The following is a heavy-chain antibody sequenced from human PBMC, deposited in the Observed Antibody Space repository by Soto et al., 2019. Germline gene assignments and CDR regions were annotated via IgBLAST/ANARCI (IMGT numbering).Heavy chain of an antibody. CDR1: GCSLSSGVYS. CDR2: IYHSGST. V-gene: IGHV4-30-2*01. J-gene: IGHJ6*02. Sequence: SETLCLTCAVAGCSLSSGVYSLRWIRPPPGKGLEWIGYIYHSGSTYYNPSLKSRVTISVDRSKNQFSLKLSSVTAADTAVYYCARANYGDYGYGMDVWGQGTTVTVSS. CDR3: ARANYGDYGYGMDV. D-gene: IGHD4-17*01.